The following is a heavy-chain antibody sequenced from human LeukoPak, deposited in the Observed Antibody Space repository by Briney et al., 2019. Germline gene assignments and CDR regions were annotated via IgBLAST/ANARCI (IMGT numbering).Heavy chain of an antibody. J-gene: IGHJ4*02. Sequence: GGSLRLSCAVSGITLSNYGMSWVRQAPGKGLEWVAGISDSAGGTDYADSVRGRFTISRDNPKNTLYLQMNSLRAEDTAVYFCAKLGVVIRVILIGFHKAAYYFDSWGQGALVTVSS. V-gene: IGHV3-23*01. D-gene: IGHD3-9*01. CDR1: GITLSNYG. CDR2: ISDSAGGT. CDR3: AKLGVVIRVILIGFHKAAYYFDS.